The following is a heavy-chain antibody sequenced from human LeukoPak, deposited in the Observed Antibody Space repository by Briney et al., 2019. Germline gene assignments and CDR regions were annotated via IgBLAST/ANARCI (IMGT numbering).Heavy chain of an antibody. D-gene: IGHD3-3*01. CDR1: GFTFSSYG. CDR2: ISYDGSNK. J-gene: IGHJ6*02. CDR3: AKLGYDFWSGYGNYYYYGMDV. V-gene: IGHV3-30*18. Sequence: PGGSMRLSCAASGFTFSSYGMHWVRQAPGKGLEWVGVISYDGSNKYYADSVKGRFTISRDNSKNTLYLQMNSLRAEDTAVYYCAKLGYDFWSGYGNYYYYGMDVWGRGTTVTVSS.